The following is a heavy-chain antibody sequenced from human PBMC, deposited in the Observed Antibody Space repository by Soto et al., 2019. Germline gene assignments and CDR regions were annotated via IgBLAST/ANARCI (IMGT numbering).Heavy chain of an antibody. Sequence: LSLTCTVSGVSITSYKWSWIRQSPGKGLEWIAYMYSSGSSSYNPPLKSRVTISVDTSKNQYSLKVNSATAADTAVYYCAREWSAFDYWGQGSLVTVSS. D-gene: IGHD2-15*01. CDR3: AREWSAFDY. V-gene: IGHV4-59*01. CDR1: GVSITSYK. CDR2: MYSSGSS. J-gene: IGHJ4*02.